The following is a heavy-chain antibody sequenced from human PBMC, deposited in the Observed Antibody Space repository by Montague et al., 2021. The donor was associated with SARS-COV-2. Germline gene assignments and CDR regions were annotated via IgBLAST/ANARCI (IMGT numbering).Heavy chain of an antibody. CDR2: XXWGDDK. V-gene: IGHV2-70*01. D-gene: IGHD2-2*01. Sequence: PALVKPTQTLTLTCTFSGFSLSTSGMCVSWIRQPPGKALEWLAHXXWGDDKYYSTSLKTRLTISKDTSKNQVVLTMTNMDPVDTATYYCARMDAGPTSYDYWGQGTLVTVSS. CDR3: ARMDAGPTSYDY. J-gene: IGHJ4*02. CDR1: GFSLSTSGMC.